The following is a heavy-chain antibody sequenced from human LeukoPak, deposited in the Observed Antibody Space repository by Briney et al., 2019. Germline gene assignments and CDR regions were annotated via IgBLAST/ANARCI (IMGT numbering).Heavy chain of an antibody. V-gene: IGHV3-23*01. CDR3: AKKGSGYYPFDY. D-gene: IGHD3-22*01. CDR2: ISGSGPHT. J-gene: IGHJ4*02. Sequence: GGSLRLSCAASGFTFSSYAMSWVRQAPGKGLEWVSGISGSGPHTFYTDSVKGRFTISRDSSKNTQYLQMNSLRAEDTALYYCAKKGSGYYPFDYWGQGTLVTVSS. CDR1: GFTFSSYA.